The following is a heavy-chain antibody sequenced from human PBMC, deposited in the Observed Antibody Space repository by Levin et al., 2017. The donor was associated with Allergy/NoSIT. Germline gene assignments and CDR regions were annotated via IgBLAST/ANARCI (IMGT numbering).Heavy chain of an antibody. CDR2: IKSKSDGGTT. Sequence: GGSLRLSCAASGFTFSNAGMGWVRQAPGKGREWVGRIKSKSDGGTTDYAAPGKGRFTISRDDSKNTQYLQMNSLKTEDTAVYYCTTEAGYNKIDYWGQGTLVTVSS. D-gene: IGHD5-24*01. CDR3: TTEAGYNKIDY. CDR1: GFTFSNAG. V-gene: IGHV3-15*01. J-gene: IGHJ4*02.